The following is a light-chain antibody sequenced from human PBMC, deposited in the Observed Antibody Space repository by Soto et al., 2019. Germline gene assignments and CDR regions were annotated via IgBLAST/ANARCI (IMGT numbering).Light chain of an antibody. Sequence: QSALTQPASVSGSPGQSITVSCAGTRSDVGGYNLVSWYQQHPGKAPKLIIYEGTERPSGISPRFSGSKSGNTASLTISGLQAEDEADYYCSSYTSSSTLVFXTGTKVTVL. CDR1: RSDVGGYNL. CDR2: EGT. V-gene: IGLV2-14*02. J-gene: IGLJ1*01. CDR3: SSYTSSSTLV.